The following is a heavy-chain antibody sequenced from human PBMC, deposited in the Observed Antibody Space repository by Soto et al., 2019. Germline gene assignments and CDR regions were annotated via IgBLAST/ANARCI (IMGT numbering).Heavy chain of an antibody. CDR2: INGDASNA. J-gene: IGHJ6*02. CDR3: ARDFHSGYSYGYGYYYGMDV. V-gene: IGHV3-74*01. Sequence: GGSLRLSCAAAGVTFTNYWMHWVRQAPGKGLVWVSRINGDASNAFYADSVKGRFTISRDTSKNQFSLKLSSVTAADTAVYYCARDFHSGYSYGYGYYYGMDVWGQGTTVTVYS. CDR1: GVTFTNYW. D-gene: IGHD5-18*01.